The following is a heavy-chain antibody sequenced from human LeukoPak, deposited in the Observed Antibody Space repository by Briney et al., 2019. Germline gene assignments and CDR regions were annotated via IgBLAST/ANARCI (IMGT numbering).Heavy chain of an antibody. CDR3: ARGTGPLYGGRPDY. CDR2: IFFSGST. CDR1: GGSFSSYY. D-gene: IGHD4-23*01. Sequence: KSSETLSLTCSVSGGSFSSYYWTWIRQPPGEGLEWIGYIFFSGSTNYSPSLKSRVTISIDTSKNQFSLNLSSVTAADTAVYYCARGTGPLYGGRPDYWGQGTLVTVSS. V-gene: IGHV4-59*08. J-gene: IGHJ4*02.